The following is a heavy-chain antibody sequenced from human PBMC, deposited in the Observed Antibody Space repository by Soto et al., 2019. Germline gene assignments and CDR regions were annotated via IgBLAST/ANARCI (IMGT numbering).Heavy chain of an antibody. CDR3: ARGSGGTIGWFDP. CDR2: INAGNGNT. D-gene: IGHD1-7*01. CDR1: GYTFTSYA. V-gene: IGHV1-3*01. Sequence: QVQLVQSGAEVKKPGASVKVSCKASGYTFTSYAMHWVRQAPGQRLEWMGWINAGNGNTKYSQKFQGRVTITRATSARTADMELSSLRSEDTAVYYCARGSGGTIGWFDPWGQGNLVTVSS. J-gene: IGHJ5*02.